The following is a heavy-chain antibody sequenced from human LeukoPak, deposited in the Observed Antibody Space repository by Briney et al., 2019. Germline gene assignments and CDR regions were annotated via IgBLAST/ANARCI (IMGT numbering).Heavy chain of an antibody. V-gene: IGHV1-2*02. CDR2: INPDSGGT. D-gene: IGHD2-21*01. Sequence: ASVKVSCKVSGYTLTELSMHWVRQAPGQGLEWMGWINPDSGGTNYAQNFEGRVTMTTDTSIRTAYMELSNLRSDDTAVYYCARFSLGDCGMTRCSDAFDIWGEGTLVTVSS. CDR1: GYTLTELS. CDR3: ARFSLGDCGMTRCSDAFDI. J-gene: IGHJ3*02.